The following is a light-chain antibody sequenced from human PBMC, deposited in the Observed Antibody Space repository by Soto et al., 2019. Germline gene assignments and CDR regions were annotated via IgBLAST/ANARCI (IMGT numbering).Light chain of an antibody. CDR1: QSITPW. CDR2: KAS. CDR3: QQYETFPLT. J-gene: IGKJ4*01. V-gene: IGKV1-5*03. Sequence: DIQMTQSPSTLSASVGDRVTIPRRASQSITPWLAWYQQKPGKAPKLLIYKASILESGVPSRFSGSGSATEFTLTISSLQPEDFASYYCQQYETFPLTFGGGTKVEIK.